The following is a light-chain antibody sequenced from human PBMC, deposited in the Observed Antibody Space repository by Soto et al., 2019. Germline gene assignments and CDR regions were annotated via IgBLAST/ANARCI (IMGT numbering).Light chain of an antibody. V-gene: IGKV4-1*01. Sequence: DIVMTQSPDSLAVSLGERATINCKSSQSVLYSSNNKNYLAWYQQKQGQPPKLLIYWASTRESGVPDRFSGSGSGTDFTLTISSLQTEDVAVYYCQQYYTTVTFGGGTKVEI. J-gene: IGKJ4*01. CDR2: WAS. CDR3: QQYYTTVT. CDR1: QSVLYSSNNKNY.